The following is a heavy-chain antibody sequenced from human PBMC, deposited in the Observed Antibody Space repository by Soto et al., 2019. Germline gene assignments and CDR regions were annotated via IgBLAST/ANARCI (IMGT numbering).Heavy chain of an antibody. CDR2: ISGSGGST. Sequence: GGSLRLSCAASGFTFSSYAMSWVRQAPGKGLEWVSAISGSGGSTYYADSVKGRFTISRDNSKNTLYLQMNSLRAEDTAVYYCATYCSSTSCLPDYYYYGMDVWGQGTTVTVSS. CDR3: ATYCSSTSCLPDYYYYGMDV. J-gene: IGHJ6*02. D-gene: IGHD2-2*01. V-gene: IGHV3-23*01. CDR1: GFTFSSYA.